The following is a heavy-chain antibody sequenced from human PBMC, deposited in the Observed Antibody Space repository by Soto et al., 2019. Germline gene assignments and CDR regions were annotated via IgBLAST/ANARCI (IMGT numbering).Heavy chain of an antibody. Sequence: SVKVSCKASGFTFSTSSVQWVRQARGQRPEWIGWIVGGSGNTNYAPKLQQRVIITREMSTTTAYMEGTSLRSDDTAMYYCAERRVGLYAMDVWGQGTTVTVPS. CDR3: AERRVGLYAMDV. D-gene: IGHD3-10*01. CDR2: IVGGSGNT. V-gene: IGHV1-58*01. J-gene: IGHJ6*02. CDR1: GFTFSTSS.